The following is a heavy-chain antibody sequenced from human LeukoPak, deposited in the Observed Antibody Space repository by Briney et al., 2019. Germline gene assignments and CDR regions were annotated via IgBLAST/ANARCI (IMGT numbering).Heavy chain of an antibody. J-gene: IGHJ4*02. V-gene: IGHV3-72*01. CDR3: VRGYNSFDT. Sequence: PGGSLRLSCAASGFTSSDHYMDWARQPPGKGREWVGRSRIKVDGYITQYAASVKGRFTISRDDSKASPYLQMSSLSTEDTAVYYCVRGYNSFDTWGQGTLVTVSS. D-gene: IGHD3-22*01. CDR1: GFTSSDHY. CDR2: SRIKVDGYIT.